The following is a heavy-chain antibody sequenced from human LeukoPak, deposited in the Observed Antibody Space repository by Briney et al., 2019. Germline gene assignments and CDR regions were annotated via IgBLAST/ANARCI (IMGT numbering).Heavy chain of an antibody. CDR1: GGSVSSGSYY. CDR2: IYYSGST. CDR3: ARVPIMITFGGYLGGFDY. J-gene: IGHJ4*02. Sequence: PSETLSLTCTVSGGSVSSGSYYWSWIRQPPGKGLEWIGYIYYSGSTNYNPSLKSRVTISVDTSKIQFSLKLSSVTAADTAVYYCARVPIMITFGGYLGGFDYWGQGTLVTVSS. D-gene: IGHD3-16*01. V-gene: IGHV4-61*01.